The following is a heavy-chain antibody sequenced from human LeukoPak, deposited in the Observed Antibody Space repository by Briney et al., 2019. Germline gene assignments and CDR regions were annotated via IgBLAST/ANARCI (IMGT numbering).Heavy chain of an antibody. V-gene: IGHV3-21*01. CDR3: ARGGGNNWFDP. J-gene: IGHJ5*02. CDR2: ISSSSSYI. CDR1: GFTFSNYS. Sequence: GGSLRLSCAASGFTFSNYSMNWVRQAPGKGLEWVSSISSSSSYIYYADSVKGRFTISRDNAKNSLYLQMNSLRAEDTAVYYCARGGGNNWFDPWGQGTLVTVSS. D-gene: IGHD3-16*01.